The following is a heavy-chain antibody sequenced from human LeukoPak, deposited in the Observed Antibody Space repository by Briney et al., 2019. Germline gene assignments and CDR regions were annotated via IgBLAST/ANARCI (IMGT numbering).Heavy chain of an antibody. Sequence: WASVKVSCKASGYTFTSYYMHWVRQAPGQGLEWMGIINPSGGSTNYAQKFQERVTITRDMSTSTAYMELSSLRSEDTAVYYCAAGYYYDSSGYYSDAFDIWGQGTMVTVSS. V-gene: IGHV1-46*01. CDR2: INPSGGST. CDR1: GYTFTSYY. D-gene: IGHD3-22*01. CDR3: AAGYYYDSSGYYSDAFDI. J-gene: IGHJ3*02.